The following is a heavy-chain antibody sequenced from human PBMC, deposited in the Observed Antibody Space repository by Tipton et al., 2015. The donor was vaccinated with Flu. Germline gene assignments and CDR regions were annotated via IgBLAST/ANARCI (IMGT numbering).Heavy chain of an antibody. V-gene: IGHV4-38-2*01. CDR2: IHCSGHP. CDR1: GDSIGNAYY. J-gene: IGHJ4*02. CDR3: ARRTYYYGSGEQDY. Sequence: TLSLTCSVSGDSIGNAYYWGWIRQPPGKGLEWIGNIHCSGHPYHNVSLKSRVTISLDTSKNQFSLKLSSVTAADTAVYYCARRTYYYGSGEQDYWGQGTLVTVSS. D-gene: IGHD3-10*01.